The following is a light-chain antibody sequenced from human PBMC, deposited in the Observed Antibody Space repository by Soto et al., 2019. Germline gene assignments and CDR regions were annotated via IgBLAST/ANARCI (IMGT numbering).Light chain of an antibody. J-gene: IGLJ3*02. CDR1: SDDVGGYAY. CDR3: SSYTSSSTLV. Sequence: QSALTQPASVSGSPGQSITISCTGTSDDVGGYAYVSWYQHYPGKAPKLIISEVSNRPSGVSDRFSGSRSGNTASLTISGLQAEDEADYYCSSYTSSSTLVFGGGTKLTVL. V-gene: IGLV2-14*01. CDR2: EVS.